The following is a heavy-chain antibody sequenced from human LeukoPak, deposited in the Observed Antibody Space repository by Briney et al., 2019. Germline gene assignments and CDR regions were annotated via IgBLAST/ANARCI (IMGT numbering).Heavy chain of an antibody. V-gene: IGHV4-61*02. CDR2: IYTSGST. Sequence: SQTPSLTCTVSGGSMKSGTYYWSWIRQPAGKGLEWIGRIYTSGSTNYNPSLKSRVTISIDTSKNQFSLNLSSVTAADTAVYYCARGDSNDNDYGDYPDYWGQGTLVTVSS. CDR3: ARGDSNDNDYGDYPDY. J-gene: IGHJ4*02. CDR1: GGSMKSGTYY. D-gene: IGHD4-17*01.